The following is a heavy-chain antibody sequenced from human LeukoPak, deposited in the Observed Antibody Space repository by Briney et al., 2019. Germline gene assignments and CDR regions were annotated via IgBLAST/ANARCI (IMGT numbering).Heavy chain of an antibody. D-gene: IGHD3-10*01. CDR3: ARAYYGSGCYYVDY. V-gene: IGHV3-21*01. J-gene: IGHJ4*02. CDR2: ITSGSSYR. Sequence: GGSLRLSCAASGFTFSSYAMSWVRQAPGKGLEWVSSITSGSSYRFYADSVKGRFTISRDNAKNSLYLQMNSLRAEDTAVYYCARAYYGSGCYYVDYWGQGTLVIVSS. CDR1: GFTFSSYA.